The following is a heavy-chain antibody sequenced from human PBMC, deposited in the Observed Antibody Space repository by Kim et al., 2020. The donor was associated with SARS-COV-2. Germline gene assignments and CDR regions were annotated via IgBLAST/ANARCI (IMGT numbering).Heavy chain of an antibody. CDR2: INTNTGNP. D-gene: IGHD3-3*01. CDR1: GYTFTSYA. V-gene: IGHV7-4-1*02. Sequence: ASVKVSCKASGYTFTSYAMNWVRQAPGQGLEWMGWINTNTGNPTYAQGFTGRFVFSLDTSVSTAYLQISSLKAEDTAVYYCARQQGDFGSGPLTNYYYYGMDVWGQGTTVTVSS. CDR3: ARQQGDFGSGPLTNYYYYGMDV. J-gene: IGHJ6*02.